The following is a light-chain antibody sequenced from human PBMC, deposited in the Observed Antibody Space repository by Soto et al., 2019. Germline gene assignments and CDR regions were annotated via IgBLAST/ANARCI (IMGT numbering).Light chain of an antibody. V-gene: IGKV1-39*01. J-gene: IGKJ2*01. CDR1: QTISTY. Sequence: DIQMTQSPSSLSASVGDRVTITCRASQTISTYLNWYQQKPGKAPNLLIYAASSLQSGVPSRFSGSGSGTDFTLTISSLQPEDFATYSCQQNYSSPYTFGQGTKLEIK. CDR2: AAS. CDR3: QQNYSSPYT.